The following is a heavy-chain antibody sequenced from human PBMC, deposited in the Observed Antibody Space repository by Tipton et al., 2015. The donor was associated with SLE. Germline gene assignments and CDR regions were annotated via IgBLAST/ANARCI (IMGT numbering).Heavy chain of an antibody. V-gene: IGHV3-23*01. D-gene: IGHD3-9*01. J-gene: IGHJ4*02. CDR1: GFIFRDYA. CDR3: AKDVHYDILSGYYTTGDY. CDR2: ITKSGISS. Sequence: SLRLSCAASGFIFRDYAMAWVRRTPGKGLEWVSAITKSGISSEYADSVKGRFTTFRDNSKNTLYLQMNSLRVEDTAVYYCAKDVHYDILSGYYTTGDYWGQGTLVTVSS.